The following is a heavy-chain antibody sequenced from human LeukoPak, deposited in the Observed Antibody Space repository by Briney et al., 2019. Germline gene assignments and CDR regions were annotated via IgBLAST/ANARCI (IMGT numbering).Heavy chain of an antibody. CDR1: GFTFDDYG. CDR2: INWNGGST. Sequence: GGSLRLSCAASGFTFDDYGMSWVRQAPGKGLEWVSGINWNGGSTGYADSVKGRFTISRDNAKNSLYLQMNSLRAEDTALYYCARSAIPNYYYYYMDVWGKGTTVTVSS. D-gene: IGHD2-21*01. J-gene: IGHJ6*03. V-gene: IGHV3-20*04. CDR3: ARSAIPNYYYYYMDV.